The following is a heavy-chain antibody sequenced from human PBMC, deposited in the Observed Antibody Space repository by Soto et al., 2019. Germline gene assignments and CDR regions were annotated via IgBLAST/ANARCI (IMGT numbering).Heavy chain of an antibody. J-gene: IGHJ5*02. CDR3: VRDEVPAANWLDR. V-gene: IGHV1-18*01. CDR2: ISGYNGNT. Sequence: QVQLVQSGAEVKKPGASVKVSCKASGDIFANYGITWVRQAPGQGLEWMGWISGYNGNTKYAQNLQGRVTMTSDTSTTTAYMELRHLRSDDTAVYYCVRDEVPAANWLDRWGQGTLVTVSS. D-gene: IGHD2-2*01. CDR1: GDIFANYG.